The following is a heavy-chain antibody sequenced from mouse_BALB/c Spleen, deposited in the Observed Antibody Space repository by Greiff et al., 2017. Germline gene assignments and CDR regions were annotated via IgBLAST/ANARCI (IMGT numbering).Heavy chain of an antibody. CDR3: ARDRGGNDYYAMDY. D-gene: IGHD2-1*01. Sequence: DVKLVESGGGLVQPGGSRKLSCAASGFTFSDYGMAWVRQAPGKGPEWVAFISNLAYSIYYADTVTGRFTISRENAKNTLYLEMSSLRSEDTAMYYCARDRGGNDYYAMDYWGQGTSVTVSS. CDR2: ISNLAYSI. CDR1: GFTFSDYG. J-gene: IGHJ4*01. V-gene: IGHV5-15*02.